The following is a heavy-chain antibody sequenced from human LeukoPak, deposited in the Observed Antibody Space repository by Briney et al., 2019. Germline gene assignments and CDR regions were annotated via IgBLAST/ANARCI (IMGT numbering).Heavy chain of an antibody. CDR3: ARHPEYYDVLTGYRYYFDY. Sequence: SETLSLTCSISGDSISSYYWSWIRQPPGKGLEWIGYIYYTGSTNYNPSLKSRVTVSVDTSKNQFSLRLTSMTSADTAVYYCARHPEYYDVLTGYRYYFDYWGQGTLVTVSS. J-gene: IGHJ4*02. CDR1: GDSISSYY. D-gene: IGHD3-9*01. CDR2: IYYTGST. V-gene: IGHV4-59*01.